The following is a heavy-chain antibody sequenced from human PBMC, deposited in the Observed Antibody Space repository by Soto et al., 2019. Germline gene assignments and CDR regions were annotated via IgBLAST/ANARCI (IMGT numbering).Heavy chain of an antibody. CDR2: IFYSGST. J-gene: IGHJ5*02. CDR1: GGSISNYY. Sequence: SESLSLTYTDSGGSISNYYWSWIRQPPGRGLEWIGHIFYSGSTNYNPALKSRVTISVDTSKSQFSLKLSSVTAADTAVYYCAKGSGYNYGYFRWFDPWGQGTLVTVS. D-gene: IGHD5-18*01. CDR3: AKGSGYNYGYFRWFDP. V-gene: IGHV4-59*01.